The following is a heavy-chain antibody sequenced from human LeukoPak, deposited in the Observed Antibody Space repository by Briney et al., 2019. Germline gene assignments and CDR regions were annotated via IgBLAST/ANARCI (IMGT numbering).Heavy chain of an antibody. Sequence: SETLSLTCSVSGDSISRSDSYWDWIRQPPGKGLEWVGTLYYSGRTYYSPSLKSRVTMSVDTSNNQFSLNLRSVTAADTAVYYCARRRYYDGSGYLEWGQGTLLSVSS. J-gene: IGHJ1*01. CDR3: ARRRYYDGSGYLE. CDR2: LYYSGRT. CDR1: GDSISRSDSY. D-gene: IGHD3-22*01. V-gene: IGHV4-39*01.